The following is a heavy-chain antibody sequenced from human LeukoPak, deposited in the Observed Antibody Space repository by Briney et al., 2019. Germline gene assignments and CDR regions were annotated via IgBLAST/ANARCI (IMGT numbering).Heavy chain of an antibody. CDR1: GGTFSSYA. CDR2: IIPIFGTA. V-gene: IGHV1-69*05. J-gene: IGHJ3*02. CDR3: ASRERSGSYQRYAFDI. Sequence: ASVKVSCKASGGTFSSYAISWVRQAPGQGLEWMGRIIPIFGTANYAQEFRGRVTITTDESTSTAYMELSSLRSEDTAVYYCASRERSGSYQRYAFDIWGQGTMVTVSS. D-gene: IGHD1-26*01.